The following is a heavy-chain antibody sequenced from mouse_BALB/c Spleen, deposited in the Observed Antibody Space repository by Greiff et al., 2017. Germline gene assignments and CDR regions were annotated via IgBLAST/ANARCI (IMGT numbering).Heavy chain of an antibody. CDR2: ISYDGSN. D-gene: IGHD2-4*01. CDR1: GYSITSGYY. V-gene: IGHV3-6*02. CDR3: AREGGLPYAMDY. Sequence: ESGPGLVKPSQSLSLTCSVTGYSITSGYYWNWIRQFPGNKLEWMGYISYDGSNNYNPSLKNRISITRDTSKNQFFLKLNSVTTEDTATYYCAREGGLPYAMDYWGQGTSVTVSS. J-gene: IGHJ4*01.